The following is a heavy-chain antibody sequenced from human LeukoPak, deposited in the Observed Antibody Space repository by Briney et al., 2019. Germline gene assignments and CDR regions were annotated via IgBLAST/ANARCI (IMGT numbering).Heavy chain of an antibody. Sequence: PGGSLRLSCAASGFTFSSYEMHWVRQAPGKGLEWVAFIRYDGSNKYYADSVKGRFTISRDNSKNTLYLQMNSLRAEDTAVYYCAKDVYDILTGYSEPYYFDYWGQGTLVTVSS. J-gene: IGHJ4*02. CDR2: IRYDGSNK. CDR1: GFTFSSYE. CDR3: AKDVYDILTGYSEPYYFDY. V-gene: IGHV3-30*02. D-gene: IGHD3-9*01.